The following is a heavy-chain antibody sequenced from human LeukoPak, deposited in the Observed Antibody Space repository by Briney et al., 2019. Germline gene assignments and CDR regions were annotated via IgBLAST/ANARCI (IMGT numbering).Heavy chain of an antibody. J-gene: IGHJ4*02. D-gene: IGHD5-24*01. Sequence: GGSLRLSCAASGFTFIDYDMHWVRQVIGKGLEWVSAIGIRGDTHYSGSVKGRFTISRENAESSLYLQMNSLGAEDMAVYLCARGVDTTTINELNYWGQGTLVTVSS. CDR3: ARGVDTTTINELNY. CDR2: IGIRGDT. V-gene: IGHV3-13*01. CDR1: GFTFIDYD.